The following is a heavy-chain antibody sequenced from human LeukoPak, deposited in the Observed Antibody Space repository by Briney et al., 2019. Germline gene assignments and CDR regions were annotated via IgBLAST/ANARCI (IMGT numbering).Heavy chain of an antibody. J-gene: IGHJ5*02. CDR2: IGTSSTTI. V-gene: IGHV3-48*04. CDR1: GFTFSSYT. D-gene: IGHD6-13*01. Sequence: HPGGSLRLSCAASGFTFSSYTMNWVRQPPGKGLEWVSNIGTSSTTIYYADSVKGRFTISRDNAKNSLYLQMNSLRAEDTALYYCAKDIAAAGPGGWFDPWGQGTLVTVSS. CDR3: AKDIAAAGPGGWFDP.